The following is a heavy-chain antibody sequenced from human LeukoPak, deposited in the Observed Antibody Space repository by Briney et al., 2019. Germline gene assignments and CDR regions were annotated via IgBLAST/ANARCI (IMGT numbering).Heavy chain of an antibody. CDR2: ISTSGGTT. Sequence: GVSLRLSCAASGFTFSTYARSWVRQAPGKGLEWVSAISTSGGTTYYADSVKGRFTISRDNSKNTLYLQVNSLRAEDTAVYYCAKKNGGNPNFDYWGQGTLVTVSS. V-gene: IGHV3-23*01. CDR3: AKKNGGNPNFDY. CDR1: GFTFSTYA. J-gene: IGHJ4*02. D-gene: IGHD4-23*01.